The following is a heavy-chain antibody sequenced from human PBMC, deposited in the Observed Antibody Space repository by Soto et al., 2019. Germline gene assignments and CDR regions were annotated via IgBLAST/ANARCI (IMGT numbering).Heavy chain of an antibody. CDR2: ISGSGGST. CDR1: GFTFSSYA. J-gene: IGHJ4*02. Sequence: GGSLRLSCAASGFTFSSYAMSWVRQAPGKGLEWVSAISGSGGSTYYADSLKGRFTISRDNSKNTLYLQMNSLRAEDTAVYYCAKEDIVLMVYAIRRGFDYWGQGTLVTVSS. CDR3: AKEDIVLMVYAIRRGFDY. V-gene: IGHV3-23*01. D-gene: IGHD2-8*01.